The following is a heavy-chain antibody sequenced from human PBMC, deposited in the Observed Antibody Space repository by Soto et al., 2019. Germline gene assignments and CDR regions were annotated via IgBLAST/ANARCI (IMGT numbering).Heavy chain of an antibody. D-gene: IGHD3-9*01. CDR3: ARSAYDILTGYPWYFDY. V-gene: IGHV1-46*01. CDR1: GYTFTSYY. CDR2: INPSGGST. J-gene: IGHJ4*02. Sequence: ASVKVSCKASGYTFTSYYMHWVRQAPGQGLEWMGIINPSGGSTSYAQKFQGRVTMTSDTSTSTVYMELSSLRSEDTAVYYCARSAYDILTGYPWYFDYWGQGTLVTVSS.